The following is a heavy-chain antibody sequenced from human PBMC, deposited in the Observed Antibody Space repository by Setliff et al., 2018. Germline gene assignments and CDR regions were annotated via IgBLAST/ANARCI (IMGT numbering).Heavy chain of an antibody. V-gene: IGHV1-18*01. CDR3: ARDGVAGLPVD. CDR2: ISPYTGNT. J-gene: IGHJ4*02. CDR1: GYTFSDYG. Sequence: ASVKVSCKASGYTFSDYGISWVRQAPGQGLEWMGWISPYTGNTFYAPQFQGRVIMTTDTSTNTAYMELRSLRSDDTATYYCARDGVAGLPVDWGQGTLVTVSS. D-gene: IGHD6-19*01.